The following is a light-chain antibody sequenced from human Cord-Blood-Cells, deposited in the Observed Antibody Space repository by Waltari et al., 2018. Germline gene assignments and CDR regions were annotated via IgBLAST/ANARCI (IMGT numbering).Light chain of an antibody. V-gene: IGKV3-11*01. CDR2: DAS. CDR3: QQRSNWPPYT. Sequence: IVFTQSPATLSLSPVESATLSCRASQSVSSYLAWYQQKPGQAPRLLIYDASNRATGIPARFSGSGSGTDFTLTISSLEPEDFAVYYCQQRSNWPPYTFGQGTKLEIK. CDR1: QSVSSY. J-gene: IGKJ2*01.